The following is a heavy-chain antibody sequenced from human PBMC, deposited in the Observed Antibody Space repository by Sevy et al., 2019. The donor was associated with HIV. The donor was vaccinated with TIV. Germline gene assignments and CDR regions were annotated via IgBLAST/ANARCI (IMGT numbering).Heavy chain of an antibody. CDR1: GFTVSSNY. V-gene: IGHV3-53*01. D-gene: IGHD6-19*01. CDR2: IYSGGST. J-gene: IGHJ4*02. Sequence: GGSLRLSCAASGFTVSSNYMSWVRQAPGKGLEWVSVIYSGGSTYYADSVKGRFTISRDNSKNRRYLQMNSLRAEDTAVYYCARGGLTVALDYWGQGTLVTVSS. CDR3: ARGGLTVALDY.